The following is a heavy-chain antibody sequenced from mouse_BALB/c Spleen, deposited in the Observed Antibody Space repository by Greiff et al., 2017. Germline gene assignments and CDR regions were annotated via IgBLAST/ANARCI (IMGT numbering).Heavy chain of an antibody. CDR1: GFDFSRYW. CDR3: ARPHYGSVAY. J-gene: IGHJ3*01. V-gene: IGHV4-1*02. CDR2: INPDSSTI. D-gene: IGHD1-1*01. Sequence: DVMLVESGGGLVQPGGSLKLSCAASGFDFSRYWMSWVRQAPGKGLEWIGEINPDSSTINYTPSLKDKFIISRDNAKNTLYLQMSKVRSEDTALYYCARPHYGSVAYWGQGTLVTVSA.